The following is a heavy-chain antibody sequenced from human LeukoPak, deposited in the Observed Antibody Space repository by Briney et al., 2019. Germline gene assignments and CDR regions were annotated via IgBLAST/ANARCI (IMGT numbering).Heavy chain of an antibody. Sequence: PGGSLRLSCAASGFTFSSYGMHWVRQAPGKGLEWVSVIYSGGSTYYAGSVKGRFTISRDNSKNTLYLQMNSLRAEDTAVYYCARESYGDYDYYYYGMDVWGQGTTVTVSS. CDR3: ARESYGDYDYYYYGMDV. J-gene: IGHJ6*02. V-gene: IGHV3-NL1*01. CDR1: GFTFSSYG. D-gene: IGHD4-17*01. CDR2: IYSGGST.